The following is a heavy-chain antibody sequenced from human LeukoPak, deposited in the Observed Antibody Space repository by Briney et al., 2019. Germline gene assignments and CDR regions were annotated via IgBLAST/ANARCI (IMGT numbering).Heavy chain of an antibody. CDR3: ARPSPQYDSSGRSLDY. CDR2: INHSGST. V-gene: IGHV4-34*01. Sequence: SETLSLTCAVYGGSFSGYYWSWIRQPPGKGLEWIGEINHSGSTNYNPSLKSRVTISVDTSKNQFSLKLSSVTAADTAVYYCARPSPQYDSSGRSLDYSGQGTLVTVSS. CDR1: GGSFSGYY. D-gene: IGHD3-22*01. J-gene: IGHJ4*02.